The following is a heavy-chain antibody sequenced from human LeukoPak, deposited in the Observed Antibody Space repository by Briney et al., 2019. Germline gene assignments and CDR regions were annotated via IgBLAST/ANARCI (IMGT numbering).Heavy chain of an antibody. J-gene: IGHJ4*02. V-gene: IGHV1-69*01. CDR2: IIPIFGTA. CDR3: AAGYSSGWYMGTFDY. D-gene: IGHD6-19*01. Sequence: SVTVSFKASGGTFSIYAISWVRQAPGQGREWVGGIIPIFGTANYAQKFQGRVTITADESTSTAYMELSSLRSEDTAVYYCAAGYSSGWYMGTFDYWGQGTLVTVSS. CDR1: GGTFSIYA.